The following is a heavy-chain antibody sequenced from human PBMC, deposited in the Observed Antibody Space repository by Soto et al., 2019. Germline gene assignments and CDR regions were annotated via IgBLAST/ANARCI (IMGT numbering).Heavy chain of an antibody. D-gene: IGHD2-2*01. Sequence: QVQLQESGPGLVKPSQTLSLTCTVSGGSITSSGYYWSWIRQHPGEGLEWIGFTSNSGSTSYNPSLKSRVTISVDTSSNQFSLTLKSVTAADTAVYYCVRGGGSTKVDYWGQGTLVTVSP. CDR3: VRGGGSTKVDY. V-gene: IGHV4-31*03. CDR2: TSNSGST. CDR1: GGSITSSGYY. J-gene: IGHJ4*02.